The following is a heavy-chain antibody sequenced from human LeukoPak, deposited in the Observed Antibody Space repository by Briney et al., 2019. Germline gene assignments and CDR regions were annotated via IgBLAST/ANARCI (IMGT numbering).Heavy chain of an antibody. CDR2: ISYDGSNK. D-gene: IGHD4-23*01. CDR3: ARVSFPSYGGNPKSPFDI. CDR1: GFIFSSYA. V-gene: IGHV3-30*04. Sequence: GGSLRLSCAASGFIFSSYAMHWVRQAPGKGLEWVAVISYDGSNKDYADSVKGRFTISRDNSKNTLYLQMNSLRAEDTAVYYCARVSFPSYGGNPKSPFDIWGQGTMVTVSS. J-gene: IGHJ3*02.